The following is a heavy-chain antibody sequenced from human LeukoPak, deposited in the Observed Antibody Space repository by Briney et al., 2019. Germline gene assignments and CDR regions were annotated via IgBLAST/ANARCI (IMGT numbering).Heavy chain of an antibody. Sequence: PGESLRISCKGSGYMFTRHRIGWVRQMPGKGLEWMGIIYPGDSDARYSPSFQGQVTISADKSISTAYLHWRSLKASDTAMYYCVRHSFYYDTTEVGWIDPWGQGTLVTVSS. CDR1: GYMFTRHR. CDR3: VRHSFYYDTTEVGWIDP. D-gene: IGHD3-16*01. V-gene: IGHV5-51*01. CDR2: IYPGDSDA. J-gene: IGHJ5*02.